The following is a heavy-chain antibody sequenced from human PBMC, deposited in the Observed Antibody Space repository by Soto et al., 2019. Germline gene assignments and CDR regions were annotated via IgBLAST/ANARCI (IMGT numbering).Heavy chain of an antibody. Sequence: GGSLRLSCGASGFTFGGYDVHWVRQATGKGLEWVSTIDTAADTYYPDSVKGRFTISREKAKNSVYLQMDSLRAGDTAVYYCARGSRAFYYMDVWGKGTTVTVSS. V-gene: IGHV3-13*01. J-gene: IGHJ6*03. CDR3: ARGSRAFYYMDV. CDR2: IDTAADT. CDR1: GFTFGGYD. D-gene: IGHD3-3*02.